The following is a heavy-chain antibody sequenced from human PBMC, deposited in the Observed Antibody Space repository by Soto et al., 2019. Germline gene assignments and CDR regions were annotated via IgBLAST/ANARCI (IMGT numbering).Heavy chain of an antibody. CDR2: IFPLLAMV. V-gene: IGHV1-69*04. D-gene: IGHD7-27*01. Sequence: QVHLVQSGAEMKKPGSSVKVSCKVSGGDLTNSGISWVRQAPGQGLEWMGGIFPLLAMVDYSQKFEGRVTITADESPNTAYMALGSPKSDVTAVYYCAKEAGTGFKSWGQGTLVIVSS. CDR1: GGDLTNSG. J-gene: IGHJ4*02. CDR3: AKEAGTGFKS.